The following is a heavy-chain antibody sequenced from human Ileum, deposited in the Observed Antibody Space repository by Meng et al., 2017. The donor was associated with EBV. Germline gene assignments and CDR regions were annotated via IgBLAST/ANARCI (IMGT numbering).Heavy chain of an antibody. V-gene: IGHV4-4*02. CDR2: IYHSGST. D-gene: IGHD6-19*01. Sequence: VQLRGSGRGRVTPWWRLSHSAAVSGGSIVCSCWWHWVRQPPGKGLEWIGEIYHSGSTNYNPSLKSRVTMSVDKSKNQFSLNLSSVTAADTDVYYCARVGQWLPIDYWGQGTLVTVSS. CDR3: ARVGQWLPIDY. CDR1: GGSIVCSCW. J-gene: IGHJ4*02.